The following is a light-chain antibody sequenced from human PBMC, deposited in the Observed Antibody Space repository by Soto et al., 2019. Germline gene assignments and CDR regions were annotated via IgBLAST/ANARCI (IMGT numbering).Light chain of an antibody. V-gene: IGKV1-5*03. J-gene: IGKJ1*01. CDR1: QTINRW. CDR2: KAS. CDR3: QQSYSTPQT. Sequence: DIQMTQSPSTLSASVGDRVTITCRASQTINRWLAWYQQKPGEVPKLLIYKASVLESGVPSRFSGSGSGTEFTLTISSLQPEDFATYYCQQSYSTPQTFGQGTKVDIK.